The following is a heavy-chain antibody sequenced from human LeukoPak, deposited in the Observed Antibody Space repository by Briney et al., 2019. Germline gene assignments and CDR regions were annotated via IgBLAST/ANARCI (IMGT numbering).Heavy chain of an antibody. J-gene: IGHJ3*02. V-gene: IGHV1-69*01. CDR2: IIPIFGTA. Sequence: GSSVKVSCKASGGTFSSYAISWVRQAPEQGLEWMGGIIPIFGTANYAQKFQGRVTITADESTSTAYMELSSLRSEDTAVYYCARTYYYDSSGLGAFDIWGQGTMVTVSS. D-gene: IGHD3-22*01. CDR1: GGTFSSYA. CDR3: ARTYYYDSSGLGAFDI.